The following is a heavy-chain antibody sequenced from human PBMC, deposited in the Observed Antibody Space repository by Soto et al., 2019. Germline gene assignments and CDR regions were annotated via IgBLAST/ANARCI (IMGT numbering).Heavy chain of an antibody. CDR1: GYTFTSYG. CDR3: ARDLGSGSYYRLYYYYGMDV. J-gene: IGHJ6*02. D-gene: IGHD3-10*01. CDR2: ISAYNGNT. Sequence: GASVKVSCEASGYTFTSYGMSWVRQAPGQGLEWMGWISAYNGNTNYAQKLQGRVTMTTDTSTSTAYMELRSLRSDDTAVYYCARDLGSGSYYRLYYYYGMDVWGEGTTLTV. V-gene: IGHV1-18*01.